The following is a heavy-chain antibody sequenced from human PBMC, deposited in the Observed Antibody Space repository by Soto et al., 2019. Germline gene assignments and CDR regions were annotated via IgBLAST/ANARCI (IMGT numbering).Heavy chain of an antibody. Sequence: QVQLVQSGAEVKKPGSSVKISCQASGGTFSTSTISWVRQAPGQGLEWMGRTIPIVDRAIYAQNFQGRVTMHADKSTNTVYMEMFSLRADDTAVYYCARAVAGTSILDSWGQGTLGTVSS. CDR2: TIPIVDRA. CDR1: GGTFSTST. D-gene: IGHD6-19*01. V-gene: IGHV1-69*08. CDR3: ARAVAGTSILDS. J-gene: IGHJ4*02.